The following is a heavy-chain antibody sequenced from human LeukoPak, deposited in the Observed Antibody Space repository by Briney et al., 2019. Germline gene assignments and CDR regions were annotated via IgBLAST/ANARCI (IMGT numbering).Heavy chain of an antibody. CDR1: GFTFSSYW. CDR3: AREVTRRSFGGNSPFDY. V-gene: IGHV3-48*01. J-gene: IGHJ4*02. CDR2: ISSSSSTI. D-gene: IGHD4-23*01. Sequence: GGSLRLSCAASGFTFSSYWMSWVRQAPGKGLEWVSYISSSSSTIYYADSVKGRFTISRDNAKNSLYLQMNSLRAEDTAVYYCAREVTRRSFGGNSPFDYWGQGTLVTVSS.